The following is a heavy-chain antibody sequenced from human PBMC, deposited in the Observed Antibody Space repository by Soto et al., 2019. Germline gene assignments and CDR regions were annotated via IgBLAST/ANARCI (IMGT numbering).Heavy chain of an antibody. J-gene: IGHJ4*02. CDR1: GFTFSSYA. CDR3: ARGKVSFDY. V-gene: IGHV3-30-3*01. CDR2: ISYDGSNK. Sequence: QVQLVESGGGVVQPGRSLRLSCAASGFTFSSYAMHWVRQAPGKGLEWVAVISYDGSNKYYADSVKGRFTISRDNSKNTLYLQMNSLRAEDTAVYYCARGKVSFDYWGQGTLVTVSS.